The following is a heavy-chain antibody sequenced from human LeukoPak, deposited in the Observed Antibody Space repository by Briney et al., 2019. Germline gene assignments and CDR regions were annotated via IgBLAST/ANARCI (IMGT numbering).Heavy chain of an antibody. CDR2: IIPIFGTA. D-gene: IGHD3-10*01. V-gene: IGHV1-69*13. CDR3: AGTSHWITMVRGFRQRWFDP. J-gene: IGHJ5*02. Sequence: SVKVSCKASGGTFSSHAISWVRQAPGQGLEWMGGIIPIFGTANYAQKFQGRVTITADESTSTAYMELSSLRSEDTAVYYCAGTSHWITMVRGFRQRWFDPWGQGTLVTVSS. CDR1: GGTFSSHA.